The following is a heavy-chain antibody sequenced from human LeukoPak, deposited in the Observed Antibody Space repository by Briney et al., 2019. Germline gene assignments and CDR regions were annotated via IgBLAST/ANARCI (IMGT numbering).Heavy chain of an antibody. CDR1: GFTFSSYS. V-gene: IGHV3-21*01. D-gene: IGHD6-13*01. Sequence: PGGSLRLSCAASGFTFSSYSMNWVRQAPGKGLEWVSSISSSSSYIYYADSVKGRFTISRDNAKNSLYLQMNSLRAEDTAVYYCARHGRYSSSWYDAFDIWGQGTMVTVSS. CDR2: ISSSSSYI. J-gene: IGHJ3*02. CDR3: ARHGRYSSSWYDAFDI.